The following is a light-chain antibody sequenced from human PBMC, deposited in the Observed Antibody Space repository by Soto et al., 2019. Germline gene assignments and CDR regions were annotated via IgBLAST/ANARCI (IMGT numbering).Light chain of an antibody. CDR3: QQDNSHSRT. CDR1: QSISSW. Sequence: DIEVPRCRAKVSGSIGNGVTSAWRASQSISSWLAWYQQKPGISPKLLIYDASRVESGVPSSDSRSGSGTEFTLAISILQPEDFAAYYCQQDNSHSRTFGQGTKVDIK. V-gene: IGKV1-5*01. CDR2: DAS. J-gene: IGKJ1*01.